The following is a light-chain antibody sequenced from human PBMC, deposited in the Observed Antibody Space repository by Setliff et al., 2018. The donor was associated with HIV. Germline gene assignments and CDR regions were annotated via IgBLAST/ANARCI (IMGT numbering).Light chain of an antibody. J-gene: IGLJ3*02. Sequence: QSALTQPASVSGSPGQSITISCTGTTSDIGAYNFVSWYQHHAGTAPKLIIYEVTNRPSGVSNRFSGSKSGHMASLTISGLQAEDEADYFCSAFTYSRTWVFGGGTKVTVL. V-gene: IGLV2-14*01. CDR3: SAFTYSRTWV. CDR2: EVT. CDR1: TSDIGAYNF.